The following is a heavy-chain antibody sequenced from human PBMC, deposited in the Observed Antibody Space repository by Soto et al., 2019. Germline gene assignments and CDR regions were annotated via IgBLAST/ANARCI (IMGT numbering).Heavy chain of an antibody. D-gene: IGHD6-13*01. V-gene: IGHV3-21*01. CDR1: GFTFSSYS. CDR2: ISGSGGYI. Sequence: GGSLRLSCEGAGFTFSSYSMNWVRQAPGKGLEWVSSISGSGGYIYYADSVKGRFTISRDNAKNSLYLQMTSLRDEDTALYYCARDRQSTPWYAADYWGQGSLVTVSS. CDR3: ARDRQSTPWYAADY. J-gene: IGHJ4*02.